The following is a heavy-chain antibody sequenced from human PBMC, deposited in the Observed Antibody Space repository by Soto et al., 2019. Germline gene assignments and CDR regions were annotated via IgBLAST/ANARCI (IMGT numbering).Heavy chain of an antibody. V-gene: IGHV3-33*01. CDR3: ARDRVVVVPAAIPLDYYYYGMDV. J-gene: IGHJ6*02. Sequence: GGCLRLSYAASGFTFSSYGMHWVRRTPSKGLEGVSGIWYDGSNKYYADSVKGRFTISRDNSKNTLYLQMHSLRAEDTAVYYCARDRVVVVPAAIPLDYYYYGMDVWGQGTTVTVSS. CDR2: IWYDGSNK. CDR1: GFTFSSYG. D-gene: IGHD2-2*02.